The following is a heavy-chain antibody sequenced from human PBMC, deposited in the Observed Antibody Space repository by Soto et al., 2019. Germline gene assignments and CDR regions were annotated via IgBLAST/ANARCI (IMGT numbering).Heavy chain of an antibody. CDR3: ARSGYFDY. CDR1: GFTFSTYS. D-gene: IGHD2-8*02. V-gene: IGHV3-48*01. CDR2: ISSTGNTI. J-gene: IGHJ4*02. Sequence: GGSLRLSCAASGFTFSTYSMNWVRQAPGKGLEWVSYISSTGNTIYYPDSVKGRFTISRDTAKKSLYLQMNSLRAEDTAVYYCARSGYFDYWGQRTLVTVSS.